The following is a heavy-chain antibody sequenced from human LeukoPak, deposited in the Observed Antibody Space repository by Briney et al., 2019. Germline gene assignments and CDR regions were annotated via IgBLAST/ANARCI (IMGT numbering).Heavy chain of an antibody. D-gene: IGHD1-26*01. CDR2: IYTSGST. V-gene: IGHV4-61*02. CDR3: ARINSGSYARYYYYYYMDV. Sequence: PSETLSLTCTVSGGSISSGSYYWSWIRQPAGKGLEWIGRIYTSGSTNYNPSLKSRVTISVDTSKNQFSLKLSSVTAADTAVYYCARINSGSYARYYYYYYMDVWGKGTTVTVSS. J-gene: IGHJ6*03. CDR1: GGSISSGSYY.